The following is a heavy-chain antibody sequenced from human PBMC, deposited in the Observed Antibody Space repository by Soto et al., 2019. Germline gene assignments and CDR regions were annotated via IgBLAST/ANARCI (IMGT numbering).Heavy chain of an antibody. CDR2: ISDSGGST. V-gene: IGHV3-23*01. CDR3: AKGRIGGWYAPYYCDY. J-gene: IGHJ4*02. CDR1: GFSFSSYA. D-gene: IGHD6-19*01. Sequence: GGSLRLSCAASGFSFSSYAMSWVRQAPGKGLEWVSGISDSGGSTYYADSVKGRFTISRDNSKNTLYLQMNSLRAEDTAVYYCAKGRIGGWYAPYYCDYWGQGTLVTVSS.